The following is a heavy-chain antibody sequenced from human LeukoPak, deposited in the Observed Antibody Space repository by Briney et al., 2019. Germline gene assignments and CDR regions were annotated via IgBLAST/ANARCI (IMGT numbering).Heavy chain of an antibody. CDR3: ARDLGAAFDY. Sequence: PGGSLRLSCAASGFNVSSNYMSWVRQAPGKGLEWVSVIYSGGSTYYADSVKGRFTISRDNSKNTLYLQMNSLRAEDTAVYYCARDLGAAFDYWGQGTLVTVSS. J-gene: IGHJ4*02. CDR1: GFNVSSNY. CDR2: IYSGGST. D-gene: IGHD1-26*01. V-gene: IGHV3-53*01.